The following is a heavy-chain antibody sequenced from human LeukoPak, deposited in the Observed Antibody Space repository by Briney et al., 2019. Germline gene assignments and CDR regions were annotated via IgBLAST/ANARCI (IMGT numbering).Heavy chain of an antibody. D-gene: IGHD6-13*01. V-gene: IGHV1-18*01. CDR3: ARDHRIAAAGTALSLDY. CDR2: ISPFNGNT. CDR1: GYSFTSYG. J-gene: IGHJ4*02. Sequence: ASVKVSCKASGYSFTSYGFSWVRQAPGQGLEWMGWISPFNGNTNYAQRLQGRVTMTSGTSTTTAYMELRSLRSDDTAVYYCARDHRIAAAGTALSLDYWGQGTLVTVSS.